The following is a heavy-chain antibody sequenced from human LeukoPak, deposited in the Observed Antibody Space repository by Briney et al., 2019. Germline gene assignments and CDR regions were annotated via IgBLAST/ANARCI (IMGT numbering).Heavy chain of an antibody. J-gene: IGHJ4*02. V-gene: IGHV3-23*01. CDR3: AKDRIERVY. Sequence: QPGGSRRLSCAASGFTFSTYAMSWVRQAPGKGLEWVSAISGSGGATYYADSVKGRFTISRDNSKNTLYLQVSSLRAEDTAVYYCAKDRIERVYWGQGTLVTVSS. CDR1: GFTFSTYA. D-gene: IGHD1-1*01. CDR2: ISGSGGAT.